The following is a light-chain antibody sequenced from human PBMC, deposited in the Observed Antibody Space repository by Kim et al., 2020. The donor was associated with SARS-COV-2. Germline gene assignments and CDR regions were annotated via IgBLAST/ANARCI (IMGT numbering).Light chain of an antibody. CDR1: SGSIASNY. V-gene: IGLV6-57*02. CDR2: EDN. Sequence: NFMLTQPHSVSESPGKTVTISCTGYSGSIASNYVQWCQQRPGSAPTTVIYEDNQRPSGVPDRFSGSIDSSSNSASLTISGLKTEDEADYYCQSYDSRNHNWVFGGGTKLTVL. J-gene: IGLJ3*02. CDR3: QSYDSRNHNWV.